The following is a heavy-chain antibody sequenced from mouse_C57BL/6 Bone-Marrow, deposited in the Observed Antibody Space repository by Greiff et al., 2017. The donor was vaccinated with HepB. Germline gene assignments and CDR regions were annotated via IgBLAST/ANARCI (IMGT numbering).Heavy chain of an antibody. CDR3: ARYGDYYGNYDFYAMDY. CDR2: ILPGSGST. Sequence: QVQLQQSGAELMKPGASVKLSCKATGYTFTGYWIEWVKQRPGPGLEWIGEILPGSGSTNYNEKFKGKATFTAATSSNTAYMQISSLTTEDSAIYYCARYGDYYGNYDFYAMDYWGQGTSVTVSS. D-gene: IGHD2-1*01. CDR1: GYTFTGYW. V-gene: IGHV1-9*01. J-gene: IGHJ4*01.